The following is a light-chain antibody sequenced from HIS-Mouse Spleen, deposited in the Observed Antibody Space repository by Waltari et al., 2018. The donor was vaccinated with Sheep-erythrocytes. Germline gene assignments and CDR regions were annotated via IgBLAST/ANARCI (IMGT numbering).Light chain of an antibody. CDR3: CSYAGSSTPWV. CDR2: EGS. CDR1: SSDVGSYNL. Sequence: QSALTQPASVSGSPGQSITISCTGTSSDVGSYNLVSWYQQHPGKAPKLLICEGSKRPAGVSNRFSGSNSGNTASLTISGLQAEDEADYYCCSYAGSSTPWVFGGGTKLTVL. V-gene: IGLV2-23*01. J-gene: IGLJ3*02.